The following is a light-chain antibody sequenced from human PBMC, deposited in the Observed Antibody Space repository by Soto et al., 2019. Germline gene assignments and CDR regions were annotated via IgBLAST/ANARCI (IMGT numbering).Light chain of an antibody. CDR1: QSVLFSSNNKNY. CDR2: WAS. CDR3: QHYGSSPPYT. Sequence: DIVMTQSPDSLTVSLGERATINCKSSQSVLFSSNNKNYLAWYQQKPGQPPKLLIYWASTRESGVPDRFSGSGSGTDFTLTINALQAEDVAVYYCQHYGSSPPYTFGQGTKLKIK. J-gene: IGKJ2*01. V-gene: IGKV4-1*01.